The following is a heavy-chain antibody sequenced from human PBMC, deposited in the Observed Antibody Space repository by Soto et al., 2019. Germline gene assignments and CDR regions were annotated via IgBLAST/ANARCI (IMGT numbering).Heavy chain of an antibody. CDR3: AKEMIASTLADFFDY. V-gene: IGHV3-23*01. Sequence: EVQLLESAGGLIQPGGSLRLSCEASGFTFSNYGMTWVRLAPGKGLEWVSTISGSGGRTFYADPVKGRFTISRDNSKNTLYLQMKSLRAEDTAVYYCAKEMIASTLADFFDYWGQGTLVTVSS. J-gene: IGHJ4*02. CDR1: GFTFSNYG. CDR2: ISGSGGRT. D-gene: IGHD2-21*01.